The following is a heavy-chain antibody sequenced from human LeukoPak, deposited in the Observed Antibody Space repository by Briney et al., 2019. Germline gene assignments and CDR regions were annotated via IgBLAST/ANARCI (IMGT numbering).Heavy chain of an antibody. CDR1: GYTFTSYG. Sequence: ASVKVSCKASGYTFTSYGISWVRQAPGQGLEWMGWISAYNGDTNYAQKLQGRVTMTTDTSTSTAYMELRSLRSDDTAVYYCARVDVVVVPAAIPSYYYYGMDVWGQGTTVTVSS. V-gene: IGHV1-18*01. CDR3: ARVDVVVVPAAIPSYYYYGMDV. J-gene: IGHJ6*02. CDR2: ISAYNGDT. D-gene: IGHD2-2*03.